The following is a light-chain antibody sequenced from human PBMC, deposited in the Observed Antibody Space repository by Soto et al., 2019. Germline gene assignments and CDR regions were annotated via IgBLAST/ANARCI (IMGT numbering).Light chain of an antibody. CDR1: SSNIGKHA. J-gene: IGLJ3*02. V-gene: IGLV1-36*01. CDR3: ATWDDSLNGWV. Sequence: QSVLTQPPSLSEAPRQRVTISCFGSSSNIGKHAVNWYQQFPGKAPKLLIYYDDLLPSGVSDRFSGSKSGTSASLAISGLQSEDEADYYCATWDDSLNGWVFGGGTKLTVL. CDR2: YDD.